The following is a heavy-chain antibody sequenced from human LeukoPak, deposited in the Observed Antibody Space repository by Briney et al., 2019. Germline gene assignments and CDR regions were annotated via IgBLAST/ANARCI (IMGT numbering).Heavy chain of an antibody. Sequence: PGGSLRLSCAASGFTFSSYSINWVRQAPGKGLEWVSSISTGSSYIYYADSVKGRFTISRDNAKNSLYLQMNSLTAEDTAVFYCARDRSPIAADGMDVWGRGTTVTVSS. CDR1: GFTFSSYS. D-gene: IGHD6-25*01. V-gene: IGHV3-21*01. J-gene: IGHJ6*02. CDR2: ISTGSSYI. CDR3: ARDRSPIAADGMDV.